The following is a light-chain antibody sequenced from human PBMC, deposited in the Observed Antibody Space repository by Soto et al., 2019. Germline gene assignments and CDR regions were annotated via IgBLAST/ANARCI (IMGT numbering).Light chain of an antibody. Sequence: QSALTQPASVSGSPGQSITISCTGTNSDIGRYKFVSWFQQHPGKAPKLMIFEGTNRPSGVSNRFSGSTSGNTASLTISGRQAEDEAIYFCSSSTNPNRLVIFGGGTKLTVL. J-gene: IGLJ2*01. CDR2: EGT. CDR1: NSDIGRYKF. V-gene: IGLV2-14*01. CDR3: SSSTNPNRLVI.